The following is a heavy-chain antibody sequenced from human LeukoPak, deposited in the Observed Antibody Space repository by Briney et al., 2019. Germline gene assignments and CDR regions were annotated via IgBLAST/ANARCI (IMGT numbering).Heavy chain of an antibody. CDR2: ISAYNGNT. CDR1: GGTFSSYA. J-gene: IGHJ6*03. D-gene: IGHD4-11*01. CDR3: GRDPPVTLQYYYYYMDA. V-gene: IGHV1-18*01. Sequence: ASVKVSCKASGGTFSSYAISWVRQAPGQGLEWMGWISAYNGNTNYPQKFQGRVTMTTDTATSTAYMELRSLRSDDTAVYYCGRDPPVTLQYYYYYMDAWGKGTTVTVS.